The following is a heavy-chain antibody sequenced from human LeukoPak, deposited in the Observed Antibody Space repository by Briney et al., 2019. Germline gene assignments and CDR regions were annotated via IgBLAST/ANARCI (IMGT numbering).Heavy chain of an antibody. CDR3: ARGVVVVPAVAWFDP. Sequence: SETLSLTCTVSGGSISSYYWSWIRQPAGKGLEWIGRIYTSGSTNYNPSLKSRVTMSVDTSKNQFSLKLSSVTAADTAVYYCARGVVVVPAVAWFDPWGQGTLVTVSS. CDR2: IYTSGST. D-gene: IGHD2-2*01. CDR1: GGSISSYY. V-gene: IGHV4-4*07. J-gene: IGHJ5*02.